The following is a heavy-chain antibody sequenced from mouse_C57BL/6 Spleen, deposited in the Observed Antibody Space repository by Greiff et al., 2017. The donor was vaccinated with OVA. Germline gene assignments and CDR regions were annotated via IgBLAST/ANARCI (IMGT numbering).Heavy chain of an antibody. V-gene: IGHV1-52*01. CDR3: ARDGNYALDY. D-gene: IGHD2-1*01. Sequence: QVHVKQPGAELVRPGSSVKLSCKASGYTFTSYWMHWVKQRPIQGLEWIGNIDPSDSETHYNQKFKDKATLTVDKSSSTAYMQLSSLTSEDSAVYYCARDGNYALDYWGQGTTLTVSS. CDR1: GYTFTSYW. J-gene: IGHJ2*01. CDR2: IDPSDSET.